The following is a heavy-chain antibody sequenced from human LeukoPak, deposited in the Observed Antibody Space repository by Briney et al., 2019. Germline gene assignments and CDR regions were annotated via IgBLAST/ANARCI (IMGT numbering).Heavy chain of an antibody. CDR3: ANLSPSPYYFHY. D-gene: IGHD2-2*01. CDR1: GFTFSSYG. J-gene: IGHJ4*02. Sequence: GSLRLSCAASGFTFSSYGMSWVRQTPGKGLEWVSAISANGTGTYFAHSLKGRFTISTDTSKNTVYLQMNSLRAEDTAVYYCANLSPSPYYFHYWGQGTLVTVSS. V-gene: IGHV3-23*01. CDR2: ISANGTGT.